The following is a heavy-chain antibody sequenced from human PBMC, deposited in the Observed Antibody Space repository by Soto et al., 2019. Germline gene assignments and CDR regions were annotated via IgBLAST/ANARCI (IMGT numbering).Heavy chain of an antibody. CDR2: VHDSWGS. V-gene: IGHV4-59*11. D-gene: IGHD6-19*01. Sequence: PSETLSLTCTVSGGSISSHYWSWIRQPPGKGLEWIGYVHDSWGSHYNPSLKSRVAISVDKSKNQFSLKLSSVTAADTAVYYCARKIAVASGWFDPWGQGTLVTVSS. CDR1: GGSISSHY. CDR3: ARKIAVASGWFDP. J-gene: IGHJ5*02.